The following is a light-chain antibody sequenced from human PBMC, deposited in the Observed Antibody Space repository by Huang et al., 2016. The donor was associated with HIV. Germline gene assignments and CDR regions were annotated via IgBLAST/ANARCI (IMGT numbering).Light chain of an antibody. CDR3: QQYDISPWT. CDR1: QSVSSSY. V-gene: IGKV3-20*01. Sequence: EIVLTQSPGTLTLSPGERATLSCSASQSVSSSYLAWYQQKPGQAPRPLIYGVSSRATGIPDRFSGSGSGTDFTLTISRLEPEDFAVYYCQQYDISPWTFGQGTKVEIK. CDR2: GVS. J-gene: IGKJ1*01.